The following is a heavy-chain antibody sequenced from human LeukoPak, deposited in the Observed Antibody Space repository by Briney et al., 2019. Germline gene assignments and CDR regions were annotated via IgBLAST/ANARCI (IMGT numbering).Heavy chain of an antibody. V-gene: IGHV3-7*04. Sequence: GGSLRLSCAASGFPLSSHYMSWVRQAPGKGLEWVANIKQDGSEEHYVDSVRGRFTISRDNAKNSLYLQMDSLRVEDTAVYYCARVRSYDKTDYYRDFDYWGRGTLVTVSS. CDR2: IKQDGSEE. CDR1: GFPLSSHY. D-gene: IGHD3-22*01. CDR3: ARVRSYDKTDYYRDFDY. J-gene: IGHJ4*03.